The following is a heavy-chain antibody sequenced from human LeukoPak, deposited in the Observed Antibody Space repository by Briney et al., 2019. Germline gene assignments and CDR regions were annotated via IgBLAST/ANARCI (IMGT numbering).Heavy chain of an antibody. J-gene: IGHJ4*02. V-gene: IGHV4-4*07. CDR2: IYTSGST. CDR3: ATNRLLWFGESLYYFDY. Sequence: PSETLSLTCTVSGGSISTYYWSWIRQPAGKGLEWIGRIYTSGSTNYNPSLKSRVTMSVDTSKNQFSLKLSSVTAADTAVYYCATNRLLWFGESLYYFDYWGQGTLVTVSS. D-gene: IGHD3-10*01. CDR1: GGSISTYY.